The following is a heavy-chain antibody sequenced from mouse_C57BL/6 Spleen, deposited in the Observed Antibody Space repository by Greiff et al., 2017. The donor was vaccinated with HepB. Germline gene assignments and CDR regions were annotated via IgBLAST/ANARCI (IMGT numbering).Heavy chain of an antibody. D-gene: IGHD1-1*01. V-gene: IGHV1-80*01. CDR3: ARGYYGSPPYFDY. Sequence: VQLQQSGAELVKPGASVKISCKASGYAFSSYWMNWVKQRPGKGLEWIGQIYPGDGDTNYNGKFKGKATLTADKSSSTAYMQLSSLTSEDSAVYFCARGYYGSPPYFDYWGQGTTLTVSS. J-gene: IGHJ2*01. CDR1: GYAFSSYW. CDR2: IYPGDGDT.